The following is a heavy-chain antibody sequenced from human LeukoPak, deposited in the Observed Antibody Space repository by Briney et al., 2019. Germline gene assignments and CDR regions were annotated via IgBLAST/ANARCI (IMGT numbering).Heavy chain of an antibody. Sequence: PGWCLRLSCAASGFTFSSYAMHWVRLAPGKGLEWVAVISYDGSNKYYADSVKGRFTISRDNSKNTLYLQMNSLRAEDTAVYYCARDLEEQQLVRETYYYYYGMDVWGQGTTVTVSS. V-gene: IGHV3-30-3*01. D-gene: IGHD6-13*01. J-gene: IGHJ6*02. CDR2: ISYDGSNK. CDR3: ARDLEEQQLVRETYYYYYGMDV. CDR1: GFTFSSYA.